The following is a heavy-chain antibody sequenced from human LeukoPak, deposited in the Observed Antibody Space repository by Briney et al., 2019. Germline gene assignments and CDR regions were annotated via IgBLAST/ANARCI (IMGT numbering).Heavy chain of an antibody. CDR2: ISNSGTAI. V-gene: IGHV3-11*04. Sequence: KSGGSLRLSCAASGLTFSDYYMSWIRQAPGKGLEWVSSISNSGTAIYYADSVKGRFTISRDNAKNSLYLQMNSLGAGDTAVYYCARDGWIAARFVDYWGQGTLVTVSS. D-gene: IGHD6-6*01. CDR1: GLTFSDYY. J-gene: IGHJ4*02. CDR3: ARDGWIAARFVDY.